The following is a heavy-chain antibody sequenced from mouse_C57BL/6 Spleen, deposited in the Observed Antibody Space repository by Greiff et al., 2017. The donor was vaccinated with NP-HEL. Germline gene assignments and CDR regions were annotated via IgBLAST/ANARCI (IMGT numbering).Heavy chain of an antibody. J-gene: IGHJ3*01. D-gene: IGHD2-5*01. Sequence: EVQRVESGPGLVKPSQSLSLTCSVTGYSITSGYYWNWIRQFPGNKLEWMGYISYDGSNNYNPSLKNRISITRDTSKNQFFLKLNSVTTEDTATYYCATAYYSNPWFAYWGQGTLVTVSA. CDR3: ATAYYSNPWFAY. CDR1: GYSITSGYY. V-gene: IGHV3-6*01. CDR2: ISYDGSN.